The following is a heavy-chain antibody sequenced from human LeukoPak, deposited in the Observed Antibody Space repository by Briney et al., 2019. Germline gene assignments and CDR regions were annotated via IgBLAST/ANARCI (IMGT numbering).Heavy chain of an antibody. Sequence: SETLSLTCTVSGGSISGYYWSWIRQPPGTGLEWIGYIYYSGSTNYNPSLKSRVTISVDTSNNQFSLKLSSVTAADTAVYYCARARHSGSWYNAFDIWGQGTMVTVSS. CDR1: GGSISGYY. D-gene: IGHD6-13*01. V-gene: IGHV4-59*01. CDR2: IYYSGST. CDR3: ARARHSGSWYNAFDI. J-gene: IGHJ3*02.